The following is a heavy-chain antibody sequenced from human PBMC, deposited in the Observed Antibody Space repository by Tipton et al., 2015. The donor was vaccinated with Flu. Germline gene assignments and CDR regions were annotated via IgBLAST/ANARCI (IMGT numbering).Heavy chain of an antibody. CDR3: ARVGTTGWYYLDS. CDR1: GYTFTSYG. CDR2: IGPYNGNT. V-gene: IGHV1-18*01. D-gene: IGHD6-19*01. J-gene: IGHJ4*02. Sequence: QVQLVQSGAEVKKPGASVKVSCKASGYTFTSYGITWVRRAPGQGLEWMGWIGPYNGNTNYAQKLKGRVTMTTDTYTNSASMELRSLRSDDTAVYYCARVGTTGWYYLDSWGQGTLVTVSS.